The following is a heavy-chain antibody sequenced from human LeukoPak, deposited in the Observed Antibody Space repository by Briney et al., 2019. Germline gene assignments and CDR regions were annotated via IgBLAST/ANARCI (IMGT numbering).Heavy chain of an antibody. D-gene: IGHD2-2*02. V-gene: IGHV3-21*01. Sequence: PGGSLRLSCEASGFTFSSYSMNWVRQAPGKGLEWVSSISTSSTYIYYADSVKGRFTISRDNAKNSLYLQMNSLRAEDTAVYYCASHGDDCSSTSCYKGDWFDPWGQGTLVTVSS. CDR2: ISTSSTYI. J-gene: IGHJ5*02. CDR1: GFTFSSYS. CDR3: ASHGDDCSSTSCYKGDWFDP.